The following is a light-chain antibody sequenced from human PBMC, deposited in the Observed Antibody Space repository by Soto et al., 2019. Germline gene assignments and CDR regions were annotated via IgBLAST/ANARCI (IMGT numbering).Light chain of an antibody. CDR3: QQYNTYPLT. CDR2: DAS. Sequence: IDMTHSPSTLSASIGDVVTITCRASQSVSGWVAWYQQTPGKAPKLLISDASKLETGVSSRFRGHVSGTEFTLTISSLQPSDFATYYCQQYNTYPLTFGGGTKVDIK. J-gene: IGKJ4*01. V-gene: IGKV1-5*01. CDR1: QSVSGW.